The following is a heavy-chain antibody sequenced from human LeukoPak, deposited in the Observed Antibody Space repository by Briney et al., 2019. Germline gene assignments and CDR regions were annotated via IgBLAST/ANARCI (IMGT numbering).Heavy chain of an antibody. CDR2: MNPNSGNT. Sequence: GASVKVSCKASGYTFTSYDINWVRQATGQGLEWMGWMNPNSGNTGYAQKFQGRVTITRNTSISTAYMELSSLRSEDTAVYYCARGQPGILTGYYDGNWFDPWGQGTLVTVSS. J-gene: IGHJ5*02. CDR3: ARGQPGILTGYYDGNWFDP. CDR1: GYTFTSYD. V-gene: IGHV1-8*03. D-gene: IGHD3-9*01.